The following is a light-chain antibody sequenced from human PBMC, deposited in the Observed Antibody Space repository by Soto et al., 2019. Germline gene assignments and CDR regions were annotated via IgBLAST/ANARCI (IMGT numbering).Light chain of an antibody. V-gene: IGLV2-14*01. CDR2: EVS. CDR1: SSDVGGYNY. J-gene: IGLJ2*01. CDR3: SSYTSSNTLV. Sequence: QSALTQPASVSGSPGQSIIISCTGTSSDVGGYNYVSWYQRHPGKAPKLMIFEVSNRPSGISNRFSGSKSGNTASLTISGLQAEDEADYYCSSYTSSNTLVFGGGTQLTVL.